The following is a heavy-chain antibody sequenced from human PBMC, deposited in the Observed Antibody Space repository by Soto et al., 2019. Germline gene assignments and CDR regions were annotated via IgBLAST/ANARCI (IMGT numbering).Heavy chain of an antibody. D-gene: IGHD2-8*01. CDR2: ITYDGSNK. Sequence: PGGSLRLSCAASGFTFSSYGMHWVRQAPGKGLVWVSGITYDGSNKYYADSVKGRFTISRDNAKNTLYLQMNSLRGDDTAVYYCARVPTGKYGVWNYWGQGTLVTVSS. CDR3: ARVPTGKYGVWNY. J-gene: IGHJ4*02. CDR1: GFTFSSYG. V-gene: IGHV3-30*03.